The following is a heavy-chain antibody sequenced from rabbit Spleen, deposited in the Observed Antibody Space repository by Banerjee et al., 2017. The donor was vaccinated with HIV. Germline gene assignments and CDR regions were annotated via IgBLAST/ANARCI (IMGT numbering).Heavy chain of an antibody. V-gene: IGHV1S40*01. D-gene: IGHD8-1*01. CDR2: IKVGSGGII. CDR1: GFDFSSTYW. CDR3: AGGDYGDSRYAFKL. J-gene: IGHJ4*01. Sequence: QSLEESGGDLVKPGASLTLTCKASGFDFSSTYWMCWVRQAPGKGLEWIACIKVGSGGIIYYASWVNGRVTISKTSSTTVTLQMTSLTAADTATYFCAGGDYGDSRYAFKLWGPGTLVTVS.